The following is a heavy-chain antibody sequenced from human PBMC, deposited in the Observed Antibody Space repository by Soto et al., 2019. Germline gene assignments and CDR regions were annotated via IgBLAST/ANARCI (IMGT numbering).Heavy chain of an antibody. V-gene: IGHV1-2*02. Sequence: ASVKVSCKSSGYTFTGYYMHWVRQAPGQGLEWMGWIIPNCGTANYAQKFQGRVTITADKSISTAYMELSSLRSEDTAVYYCARAVHVYYDSSGYYDYWGQGTLVTVSS. CDR3: ARAVHVYYDSSGYYDY. D-gene: IGHD3-22*01. CDR2: IIPNCGTA. CDR1: GYTFTGYY. J-gene: IGHJ4*02.